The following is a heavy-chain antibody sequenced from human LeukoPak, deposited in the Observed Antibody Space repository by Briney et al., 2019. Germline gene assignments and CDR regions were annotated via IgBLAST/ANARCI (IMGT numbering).Heavy chain of an antibody. J-gene: IGHJ6*03. Sequence: SETLSLTCAVYGGSFSGYYWSWIRQPPGKGLEWIGEINHSGSTNYNPSLKSRVTISVDTSKNQFSLKLSSVTAADTAVYYCTRTVDTVMVSILYYYMDVWGKGTTVTVSS. CDR3: TRTVDTVMVSILYYYMDV. CDR2: INHSGST. CDR1: GGSFSGYY. V-gene: IGHV4-34*01. D-gene: IGHD5-18*01.